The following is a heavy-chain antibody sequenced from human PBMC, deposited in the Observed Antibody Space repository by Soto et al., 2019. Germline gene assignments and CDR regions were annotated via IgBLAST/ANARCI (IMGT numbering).Heavy chain of an antibody. V-gene: IGHV1-69*19. CDR1: GGTFRTYA. CDR2: IIPIFGTA. D-gene: IGHD2-15*01. Sequence: QVQLVQSVAEVRKPGSSVKVSCKASGGTFRTYAISWVRQAPGQVPEWMGGIIPIFGTANHAQKFHGRVTITADESTSTAYMYLSCLSSEDTAVYDCASGRGYCSRDYCYAYWCQGPLVSGST. J-gene: IGHJ4*02. CDR3: ASGRGYCSRDYCYAY.